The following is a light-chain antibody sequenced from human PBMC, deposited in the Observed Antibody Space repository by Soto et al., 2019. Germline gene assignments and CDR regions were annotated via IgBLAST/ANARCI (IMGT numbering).Light chain of an antibody. CDR3: QQRSN. J-gene: IGKJ5*01. V-gene: IGKV3-11*01. Sequence: LTQSPSSLSASVGDRVTITCRVSQGISSYLNWYQQKPGQAPRLLIYDASNRGTGIPARFSGSGSGTDFTLTISSLEPEDFAVYYCQQRSNFGQGTRLEIK. CDR1: QGISSY. CDR2: DAS.